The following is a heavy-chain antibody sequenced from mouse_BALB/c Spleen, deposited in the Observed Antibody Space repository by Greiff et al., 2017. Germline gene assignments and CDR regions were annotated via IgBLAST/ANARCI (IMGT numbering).Heavy chain of an antibody. CDR2: INPDSSTI. J-gene: IGHJ2*01. Sequence: EVQLVESGGGLVQPGGSLKLSGAASGLDFGRYWRSGVRQAPGKGLEWIGEINPDSSTINYTPSLKDKFIISRDNAKNTLYLQMSKVRSEDTALYYCARSYRYDEKGFDYWGQGTTLTVSS. CDR1: GLDFGRYW. V-gene: IGHV4-1*02. CDR3: ARSYRYDEKGFDY. D-gene: IGHD2-14*01.